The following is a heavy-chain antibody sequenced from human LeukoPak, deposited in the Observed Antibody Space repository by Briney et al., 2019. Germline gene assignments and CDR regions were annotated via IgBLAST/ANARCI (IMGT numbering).Heavy chain of an antibody. D-gene: IGHD3-3*01. CDR2: FFYRGRT. CDR3: ARDPAAMAQTYNDFWSGYAFDI. V-gene: IGHV4-39*07. Sequence: WVRPAPGKGLGWIGSFFYRGRTYYNPSLKSRVTISVDTSKNQFSLKLSSVTAADTAVYYCARDPAAMAQTYNDFWSGYAFDIWGQGTMVTVSS. J-gene: IGHJ3*02.